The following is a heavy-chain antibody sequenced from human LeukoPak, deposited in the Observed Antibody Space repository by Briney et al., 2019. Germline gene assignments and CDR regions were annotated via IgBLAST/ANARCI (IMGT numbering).Heavy chain of an antibody. V-gene: IGHV4-4*02. CDR2: IDHSGST. CDR1: GGYISSSNW. Sequence: PSGTLCLTCAVSGGYISSSNWWSWVRQPPGKGLEWIGEIDHSGSTNYNPSLKSRVTISVDKSKNQFSLKLSSVTAADTAVYYCAREDCSSTSCYLGYYYYGMDVWGQGTTVTVSS. D-gene: IGHD2-2*01. J-gene: IGHJ6*02. CDR3: AREDCSSTSCYLGYYYYGMDV.